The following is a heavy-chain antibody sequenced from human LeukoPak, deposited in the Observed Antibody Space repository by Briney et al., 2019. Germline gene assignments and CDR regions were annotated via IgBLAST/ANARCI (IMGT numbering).Heavy chain of an antibody. Sequence: SETLSLTCAVYGGSFSGYYWSWIRQPPGKGLEWIGEINHSGSTNYNPSLKSRVTISVDTPKNQFSLKLSSVTAADTAVYYCARGPYYYGMDVWGQGTTVTVSS. J-gene: IGHJ6*02. V-gene: IGHV4-34*01. CDR3: ARGPYYYGMDV. CDR2: INHSGST. CDR1: GGSFSGYY.